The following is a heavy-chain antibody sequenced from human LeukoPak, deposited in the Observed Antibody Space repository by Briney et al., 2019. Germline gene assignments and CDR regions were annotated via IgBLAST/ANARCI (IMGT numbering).Heavy chain of an antibody. V-gene: IGHV1-3*01. CDR2: INAGNGNT. CDR1: GYTLTSYA. CDR3: ARAVRSSWYVN. Sequence: ASVRVSCTASGYTLTSYAMHWVRQAPGQRLEWMGWINAGNGNTKYSQKFQGRVTITRDTSASTAYMELSSLRSEDTAVYYCARAVRSSWYVNWGQGTLVTVSS. J-gene: IGHJ4*02. D-gene: IGHD6-13*01.